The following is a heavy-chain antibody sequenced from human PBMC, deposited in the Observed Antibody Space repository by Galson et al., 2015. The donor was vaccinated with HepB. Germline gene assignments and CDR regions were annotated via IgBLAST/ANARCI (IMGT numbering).Heavy chain of an antibody. D-gene: IGHD3-10*01. Sequence: SLRLSCAASGFTFSSYWMSWVRQSPGKGLEWVANIKQDGSEKYYVDSVKGRFTISRDNAKNSLYLQMNSLRAEDTAVYYCARDLRYYGSGSYYFYYYGMGVLGQGTTVTVSS. CDR3: ARDLRYYGSGSYYFYYYGMGV. CDR1: GFTFSSYW. CDR2: IKQDGSEK. J-gene: IGHJ6*02. V-gene: IGHV3-7*01.